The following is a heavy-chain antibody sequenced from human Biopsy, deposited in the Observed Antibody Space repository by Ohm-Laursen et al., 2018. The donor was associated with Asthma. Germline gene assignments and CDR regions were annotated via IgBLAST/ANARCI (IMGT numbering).Heavy chain of an antibody. CDR3: ATASPFSIVY. D-gene: IGHD3-16*02. V-gene: IGHV4/OR15-8*01. Sequence: TLSLTCGVSGDSISSENWWTWVRQPPGKGLEWIGETYHRGTPKYNPSLKSRVTISLDKSKNQFSLNLFSVTAADTAVYYCATASPFSIVYWGQGTLVTVSS. CDR1: GDSISSENW. CDR2: TYHRGTP. J-gene: IGHJ4*02.